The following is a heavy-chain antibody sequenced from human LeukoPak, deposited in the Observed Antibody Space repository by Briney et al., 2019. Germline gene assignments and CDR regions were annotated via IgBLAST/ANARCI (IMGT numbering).Heavy chain of an antibody. CDR2: VDTSGST. CDR3: TSGEYTQGSDV. CDR1: DGSISSAYR. D-gene: IGHD4-17*01. V-gene: IGHV4-61*02. Sequence: SETLSLTCTVSDGSISSAYRWTWIRQSAGKGLEWIGRVDTSGSTKYNPSLKSRVTISFDTSKNQFSPRLTSVTAADTAVYYCTSGEYTQGSDVWGQGTMVTVTS. J-gene: IGHJ3*01.